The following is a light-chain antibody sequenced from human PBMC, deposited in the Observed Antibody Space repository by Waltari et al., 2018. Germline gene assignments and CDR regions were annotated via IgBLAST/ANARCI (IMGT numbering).Light chain of an antibody. CDR3: QQYFTYPQVA. CDR2: AAT. J-gene: IGKJ3*01. CDR1: QDIDYF. V-gene: IGKV1-16*01. Sequence: DIQMTQSPSSLSASVGDRVTITCRASQDIDYFLAWFQQKPGKVPVSLIYAATRLQIGVPSRFSASRSATDYSRTITDLQPEDFATYYCQQYFTYPQVAFGPGTKVNVK.